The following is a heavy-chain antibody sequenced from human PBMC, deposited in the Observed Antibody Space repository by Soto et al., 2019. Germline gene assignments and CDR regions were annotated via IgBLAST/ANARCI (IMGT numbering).Heavy chain of an antibody. V-gene: IGHV4-39*01. CDR2: IYYSGSA. Sequence: QVQLQESGPGLVKPSETLSLTCTVSGGSISSSTYYWGWIRQPPGKGLEWIGFIYYSGSAYYHPSLKSRVTISIDTSKNQFSLKLTSVTAADTAVFYCARHGVDYGDYASYYYYGMDVWGRGTTVTVSS. J-gene: IGHJ6*02. CDR1: GGSISSSTYY. D-gene: IGHD4-17*01. CDR3: ARHGVDYGDYASYYYYGMDV.